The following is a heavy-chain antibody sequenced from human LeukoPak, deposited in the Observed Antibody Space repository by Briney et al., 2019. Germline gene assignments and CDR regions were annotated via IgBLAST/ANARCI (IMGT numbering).Heavy chain of an antibody. J-gene: IGHJ6*03. CDR1: GGSISSSSYY. CDR2: IYYSGST. D-gene: IGHD6-19*01. CDR3: ARDQWRFDYYMDV. Sequence: SETLSLTCTVSGGSISSSSYYWGWIRQPPGKGLEWIGSIYYSGSTYYNPSLKSRVTISVDTSKNQFSLKLSSVTAADTAVYYCARDQWRFDYYMDVWGKGTTVTVSS. V-gene: IGHV4-39*07.